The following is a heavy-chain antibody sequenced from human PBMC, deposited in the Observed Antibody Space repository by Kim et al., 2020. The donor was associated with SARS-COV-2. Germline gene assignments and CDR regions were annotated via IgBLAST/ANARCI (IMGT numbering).Heavy chain of an antibody. J-gene: IGHJ6*02. V-gene: IGHV1-8*01. CDR3: ARADKWHPSSISSWLLYYYYVMDV. Sequence: ASVKVSCKASGYTFTSYDINWVRQATGQGLEWMGWMNPNSGNTGYAQKFQGRVTMTRNTSISTAYMELSSLRSEDTAVYYCARADKWHPSSISSWLLYYYYVMDVWGQGTTVTVSS. D-gene: IGHD6-13*01. CDR2: MNPNSGNT. CDR1: GYTFTSYD.